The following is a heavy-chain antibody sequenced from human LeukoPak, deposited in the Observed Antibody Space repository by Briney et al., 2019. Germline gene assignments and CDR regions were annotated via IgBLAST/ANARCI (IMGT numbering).Heavy chain of an antibody. D-gene: IGHD2/OR15-2a*01. Sequence: GGSLRLSCAASGFIVSSNYMSWVRQAPGKGLEWVSIIYSGGSTYYADSVKGRFTISRDNAKNSLYLQMNSLRAEDTAVYYCARDSISTAGVVYWGQGTLVTVSS. J-gene: IGHJ4*02. CDR1: GFIVSSNY. CDR2: IYSGGST. V-gene: IGHV3-53*01. CDR3: ARDSISTAGVVY.